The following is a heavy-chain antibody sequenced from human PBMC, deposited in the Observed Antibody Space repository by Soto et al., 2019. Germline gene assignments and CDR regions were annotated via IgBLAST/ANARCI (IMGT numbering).Heavy chain of an antibody. CDR1: GFTFSTYA. Sequence: GGSLRLSCAASGFTFSTYAMALVRQAPGKGLEWVSAISGSGGSTYYADSVKGRFTISRDNSKNTLYLQMNSLRAEDTAVYYCARNPDVDTAMVDDYWGQGTLVTVSS. CDR3: ARNPDVDTAMVDDY. V-gene: IGHV3-23*01. CDR2: ISGSGGST. D-gene: IGHD5-18*01. J-gene: IGHJ4*02.